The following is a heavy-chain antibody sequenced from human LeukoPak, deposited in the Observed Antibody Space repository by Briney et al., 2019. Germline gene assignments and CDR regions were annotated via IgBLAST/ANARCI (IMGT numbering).Heavy chain of an antibody. J-gene: IGHJ6*03. CDR2: ISGSSERT. Sequence: GGSLRLSCAASGFTFSSYAMHWVRQAPGKGLEWVSGISGSSERTYFAESVKGRFHISRDNSKNTLCLQMNSLRAEDTAEYYCAKDAERGYDDILTGYSYFSYMDVWAKGTTVTVSS. V-gene: IGHV3-23*01. CDR3: AKDAERGYDDILTGYSYFSYMDV. D-gene: IGHD3-9*01. CDR1: GFTFSSYA.